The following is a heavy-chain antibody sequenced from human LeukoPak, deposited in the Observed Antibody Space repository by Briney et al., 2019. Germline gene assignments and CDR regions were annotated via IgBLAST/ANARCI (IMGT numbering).Heavy chain of an antibody. CDR3: AKRRGYDSSGYYYGIDY. J-gene: IGHJ4*02. V-gene: IGHV3-30*18. CDR2: ISYDGSNK. Sequence: PGGSLRLSCAASGFTSSSYGMHWVRQAPGKGLEWVAVISYDGSNKYYADSVKGRFTISRDNSKNTLYLQMNSLRAEDTAVYYCAKRRGYDSSGYYYGIDYWGQGTLVTVSS. CDR1: GFTSSSYG. D-gene: IGHD3-22*01.